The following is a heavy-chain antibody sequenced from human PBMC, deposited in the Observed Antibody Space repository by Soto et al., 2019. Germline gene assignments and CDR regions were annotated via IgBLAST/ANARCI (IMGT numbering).Heavy chain of an antibody. D-gene: IGHD2-15*01. CDR1: GFTFSSYD. CDR3: AKGDCSGGRCYRGFDY. J-gene: IGHJ4*02. Sequence: LRLSCAASGFTFSSYDMSWVRQAPGKGLEWVSGVSASGSITSYADSAKGRFTISRDNAKNTVFLQMSSLRAEDTAVYFCAKGDCSGGRCYRGFDYWGQGTLVTVSS. CDR2: VSASGSIT. V-gene: IGHV3-23*01.